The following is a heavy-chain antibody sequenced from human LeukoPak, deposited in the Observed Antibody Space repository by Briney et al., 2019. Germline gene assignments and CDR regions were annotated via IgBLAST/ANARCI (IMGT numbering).Heavy chain of an antibody. D-gene: IGHD2-21*02. Sequence: PGGSLRLSCAASGFTFSSYSMNWVRQAPGKGLERVSSISSSSSYIYYADSVKGRFTISRDNAKNSLYLQMNSLRAEDTAVYYCARDADNCGGNCYPRFDYWGQGTLVTVSS. J-gene: IGHJ4*02. CDR3: ARDADNCGGNCYPRFDY. V-gene: IGHV3-21*01. CDR2: ISSSSSYI. CDR1: GFTFSSYS.